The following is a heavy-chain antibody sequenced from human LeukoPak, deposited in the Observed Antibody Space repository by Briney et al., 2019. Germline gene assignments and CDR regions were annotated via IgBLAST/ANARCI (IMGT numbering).Heavy chain of an antibody. J-gene: IGHJ4*02. CDR3: ARLSPGLPSGGQARFDY. Sequence: SVTVSCKASGGTFISYAISWVRQAPGQGLEWMGGIIPIFGTANYAQKFQGRVTITTDESTSTAYMELSSLRSEDTAVYYCARLSPGLPSGGQARFDYWGQGTLVTVSS. V-gene: IGHV1-69*05. CDR1: GGTFISYA. D-gene: IGHD3-16*01. CDR2: IIPIFGTA.